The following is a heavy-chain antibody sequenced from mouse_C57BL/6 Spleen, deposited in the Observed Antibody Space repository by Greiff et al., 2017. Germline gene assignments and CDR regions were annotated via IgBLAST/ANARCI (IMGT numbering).Heavy chain of an antibody. Sequence: QVQLQQPGAELVKPGASVKLSCKASGYTFTSYWMHWVKQRPGRGLAWIGRIDPNRGGTKYNEKFKSKATLTVDKPSRTAYMQLSSLTSEDSAVYYCARDKIYEYDGGDYARDYWGQGTSVTVSS. CDR3: ARDKIYEYDGGDYARDY. CDR2: IDPNRGGT. D-gene: IGHD2-4*01. V-gene: IGHV1-72*01. CDR1: GYTFTSYW. J-gene: IGHJ4*01.